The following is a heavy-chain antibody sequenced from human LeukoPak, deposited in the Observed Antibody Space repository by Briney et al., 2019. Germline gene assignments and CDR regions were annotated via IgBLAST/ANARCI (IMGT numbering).Heavy chain of an antibody. Sequence: GGSLRLSCAASGFTFSSYNMNWVRQAPGKGLEWVSSITSSSSYIYYADSVKGRFTISRDNAKNSLYLQMNSLRAEDTAVYYCASYYYGSGSSSSYPWGQGTLVTVSS. CDR3: ASYYYGSGSSSSYP. V-gene: IGHV3-21*01. CDR1: GFTFSSYN. CDR2: ITSSSSYI. D-gene: IGHD3-10*01. J-gene: IGHJ5*02.